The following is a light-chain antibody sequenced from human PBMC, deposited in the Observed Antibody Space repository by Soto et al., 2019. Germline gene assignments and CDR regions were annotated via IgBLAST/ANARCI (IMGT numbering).Light chain of an antibody. V-gene: IGLV6-57*04. CDR2: EDN. J-gene: IGLJ2*01. CDR3: QSYDSSNVV. Sequence: NFMLTQPHSVSESPVTTVTISCTRSSGSIASNYVQWYQQRPGSAPTTVIYEDNQRPSGVPDRFSGSIDSSSNSASLTISGLKTEDEADYYCQSYDSSNVVFGGGTQLTVL. CDR1: SGSIASNY.